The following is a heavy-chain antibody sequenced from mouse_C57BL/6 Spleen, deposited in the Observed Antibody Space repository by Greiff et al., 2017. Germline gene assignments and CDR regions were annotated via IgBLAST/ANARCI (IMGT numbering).Heavy chain of an antibody. V-gene: IGHV1-52*01. D-gene: IGHD3-2*02. CDR2: IDPADSET. Sequence: QVQLQQSGAELVRPGSSVKLSCKASGYTFTSYWMHWVKQRPIQGLEWIGNIDPADSETHYNQKFKDKATLNVDKASSTAYMQLSSLTSEDSAVYYCARPSAGYNAWFAYWGQGTLVTVSA. CDR3: ARPSAGYNAWFAY. CDR1: GYTFTSYW. J-gene: IGHJ3*01.